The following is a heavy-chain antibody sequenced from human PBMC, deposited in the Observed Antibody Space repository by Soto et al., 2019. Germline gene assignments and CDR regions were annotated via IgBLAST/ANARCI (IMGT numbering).Heavy chain of an antibody. CDR3: RSSSRYSTDV. Sequence: QLQLQESGPGLVKPSETLSLSCTGSGGSITSSFYWGWFRQPPGKGLEWIGSIYGTGNTYYNPSLKGRVTISADTSKNQFSLNLISVTAAYTAVYYCRSSSRYSTDVWGQGATVTVSS. CDR2: IYGTGNT. V-gene: IGHV4-39*01. D-gene: IGHD6-13*01. CDR1: GGSITSSFY. J-gene: IGHJ6*02.